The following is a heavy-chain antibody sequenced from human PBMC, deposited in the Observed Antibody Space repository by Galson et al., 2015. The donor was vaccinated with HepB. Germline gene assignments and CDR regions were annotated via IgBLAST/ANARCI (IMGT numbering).Heavy chain of an antibody. V-gene: IGHV3-21*01. Sequence: LRLSCAASGFTFSSYSMNWVRQAPGKGLEWVSSISSSSSYIYYADSVKGRFTISRDNAKNSLYLQMNSLRAEDTAVYYCARDGSVGGSSWFPQLDFDYWGQGTLVTVSS. CDR2: ISSSSSYI. D-gene: IGHD6-13*01. J-gene: IGHJ4*02. CDR3: ARDGSVGGSSWFPQLDFDY. CDR1: GFTFSSYS.